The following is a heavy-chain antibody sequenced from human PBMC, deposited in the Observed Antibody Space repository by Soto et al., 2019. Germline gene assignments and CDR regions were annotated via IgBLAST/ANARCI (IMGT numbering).Heavy chain of an antibody. D-gene: IGHD3-3*01. CDR3: ARGKRDFWSGYLPTYYSYGMDV. CDR1: GYTFTSYD. CDR2: MNPNSGNT. V-gene: IGHV1-8*01. Sequence: QVQLVQSGAEVKKPGASVKVSCKASGYTFTSYDINWVRQATGQGLEWMGWMNPNSGNTGYAQKFQGRVTMTRNTSISTAYMELSSLRSEDTAVYYCARGKRDFWSGYLPTYYSYGMDVWGQGTTVTVSS. J-gene: IGHJ6*02.